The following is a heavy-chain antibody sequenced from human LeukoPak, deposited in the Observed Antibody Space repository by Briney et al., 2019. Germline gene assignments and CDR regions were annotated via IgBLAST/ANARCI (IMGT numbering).Heavy chain of an antibody. J-gene: IGHJ4*02. CDR2: INHSGST. CDR1: GGSFSGYY. Sequence: SETLSLTCAVYGGSFSGYYWSWIRQPPGKGLEWIGEINHSGSTNYNPSLKSRVTISVDTSKNRFSLKLSSVTAADTAVYYCARGPLYYGSGSYYRFGGQGTLVTVSS. V-gene: IGHV4-34*01. CDR3: ARGPLYYGSGSYYRF. D-gene: IGHD3-10*01.